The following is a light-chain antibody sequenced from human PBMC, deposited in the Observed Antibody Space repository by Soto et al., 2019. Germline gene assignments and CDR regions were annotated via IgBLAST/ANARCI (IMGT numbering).Light chain of an antibody. V-gene: IGLV2-8*01. CDR3: KSYAGSNTYV. Sequence: QCARTQPASASGSPGQSVTISCTGTKNDIGVYDFVSWYQHHPGKAPRLIIYEVVQRPSGVPDRFSGSKSGNTASLTVSGLQAADEADYFCKSYAGSNTYVFGSGTKVTVL. CDR2: EVV. CDR1: KNDIGVYDF. J-gene: IGLJ1*01.